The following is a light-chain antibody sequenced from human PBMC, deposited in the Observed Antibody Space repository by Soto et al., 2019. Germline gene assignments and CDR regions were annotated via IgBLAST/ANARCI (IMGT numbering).Light chain of an antibody. V-gene: IGKV1-5*03. CDR3: QQYNPYSWT. J-gene: IGKJ1*01. CDR1: QSINSW. CDR2: EAS. Sequence: DIQMTQSPSTLSASVGDRVTITCRASQSINSWLAWYQQKPGKAPKLLIYEASSLESGVPSRFGGSGSGTEFTLPISSLQPDDFATYYCQQYNPYSWTFGQGTKVDIK.